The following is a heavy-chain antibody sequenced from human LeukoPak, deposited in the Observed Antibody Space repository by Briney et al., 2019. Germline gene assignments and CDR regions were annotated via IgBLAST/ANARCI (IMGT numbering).Heavy chain of an antibody. D-gene: IGHD3-10*01. Sequence: GGSLRLSCAASGFTFSSYGMHWVRQAPGKGLEWVAFIRYDASNKYYADSVKGRFTISRDNAKNSLYLQMNSLRAEDTAVYYCARAGSGSIEDWFDPWGQGTLVTVSS. CDR3: ARAGSGSIEDWFDP. J-gene: IGHJ5*02. V-gene: IGHV3-30*02. CDR1: GFTFSSYG. CDR2: IRYDASNK.